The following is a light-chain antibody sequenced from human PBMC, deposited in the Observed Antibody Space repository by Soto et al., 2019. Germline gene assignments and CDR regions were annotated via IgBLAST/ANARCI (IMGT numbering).Light chain of an antibody. CDR1: QSIRTY. CDR3: QQSYSAPWT. J-gene: IGKJ1*01. CDR2: DAS. V-gene: IGKV1-39*01. Sequence: DIQMTQSPSSLAASVGARVTITCRASQSIRTYLNWYQQKPGKAPKVLIFDASRLQSGVASRFSGSGSGTDFTLTISSLQPEDSATYYCQQSYSAPWTFGQGTKVQVK.